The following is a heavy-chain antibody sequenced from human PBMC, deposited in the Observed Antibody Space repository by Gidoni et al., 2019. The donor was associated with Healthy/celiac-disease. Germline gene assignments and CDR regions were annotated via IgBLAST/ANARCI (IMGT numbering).Heavy chain of an antibody. CDR3: ARHRIVVVVPTPDPHIKNWFDP. Sequence: QLQLQESGPGLVKPSETLSLTCTVSGGSISSSSYYWGWIRQPPGKGLEWIGSIYYSGSTYYNPSLKSRVTISVDTSKNQFSLKLSSVTAADTAVYYCARHRIVVVVPTPDPHIKNWFDPWGQGTLVTVSS. J-gene: IGHJ5*02. V-gene: IGHV4-39*01. D-gene: IGHD2-2*01. CDR2: IYYSGST. CDR1: GGSISSSSYY.